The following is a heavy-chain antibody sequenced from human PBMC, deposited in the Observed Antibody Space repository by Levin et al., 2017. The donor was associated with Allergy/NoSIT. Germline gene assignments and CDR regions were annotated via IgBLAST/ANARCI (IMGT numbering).Heavy chain of an antibody. CDR1: GFTFSDHS. D-gene: IGHD6-19*01. Sequence: GGSLRLSCAASGFTFSDHSMDWVRQAPGKGLEWVGRTKNKGNSYTTEYAASVKGRFTISRDDSKNSLYLEMNSLKTEDTAVYYCARDRYRSGWYSDYWGQGTLVTVSS. CDR3: ARDRYRSGWYSDY. J-gene: IGHJ4*02. CDR2: TKNKGNSYTT. V-gene: IGHV3-72*01.